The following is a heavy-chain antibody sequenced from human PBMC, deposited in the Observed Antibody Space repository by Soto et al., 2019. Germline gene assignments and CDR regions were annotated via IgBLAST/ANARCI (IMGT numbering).Heavy chain of an antibody. Sequence: EVQLVESGGGLVQPGGSLRLSCAASGFTVSSNYMSWVRQAPGKGLEWVSVIHSGGSTYYADSVKGRFTISRHSSKNTLYLQMNSLRAEDTAVYYCARAGSIAQWLVGLVWGQGTLVTVSS. CDR3: ARAGSIAQWLVGLV. CDR1: GFTVSSNY. CDR2: IHSGGST. J-gene: IGHJ4*02. V-gene: IGHV3-53*04. D-gene: IGHD6-19*01.